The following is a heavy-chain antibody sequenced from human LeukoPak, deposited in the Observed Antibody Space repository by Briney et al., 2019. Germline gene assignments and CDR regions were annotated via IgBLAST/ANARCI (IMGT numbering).Heavy chain of an antibody. D-gene: IGHD6-6*01. CDR3: AKDKYSSSSGDY. V-gene: IGHV3-43*02. J-gene: IGHJ4*02. CDR1: GFTFDDYA. Sequence: GGSLRLSCAASGFTFDDYAMHWVRQAPGKGLECVSLISGDGGSTYYADSVKGRFTISRDNSKNSLYLQMNSLRTEDTALYYCAKDKYSSSSGDYWGQGTLVTVSS. CDR2: ISGDGGST.